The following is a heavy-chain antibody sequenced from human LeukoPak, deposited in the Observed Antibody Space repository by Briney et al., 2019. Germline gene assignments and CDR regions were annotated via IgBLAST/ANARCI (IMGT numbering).Heavy chain of an antibody. V-gene: IGHV3-30*18. CDR1: GFTFSSYG. D-gene: IGHD3-22*01. J-gene: IGHJ6*02. CDR2: ISYDGSNK. CDR3: AKVTRSYCDSSGSAAYYYGMDV. Sequence: GGSLRLSCAASGFTFSSYGMHWVRQAPGKGLEWVAVISYDGSNKYYADSVKGRFTISRDNSKNTLYLQMNSLRAEDTAVYYCAKVTRSYCDSSGSAAYYYGMDVWGQGTTVTVSS.